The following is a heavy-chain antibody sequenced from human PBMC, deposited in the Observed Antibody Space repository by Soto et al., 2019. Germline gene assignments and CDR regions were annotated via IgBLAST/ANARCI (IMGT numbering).Heavy chain of an antibody. J-gene: IGHJ6*02. CDR3: ARHPMIVVVIKNDYYGMDV. V-gene: IGHV1-18*01. D-gene: IGHD3-22*01. Sequence: QVQLVQSGAEVKKPGASVKVSCKASGYTFTSYGISWVRQAPGQGLEWMGWISAYNGNTNYAQKLQGRVTMTTDTSTSTAYMELRSVRSDDTAVYYCARHPMIVVVIKNDYYGMDVWGQGTTVTVSS. CDR2: ISAYNGNT. CDR1: GYTFTSYG.